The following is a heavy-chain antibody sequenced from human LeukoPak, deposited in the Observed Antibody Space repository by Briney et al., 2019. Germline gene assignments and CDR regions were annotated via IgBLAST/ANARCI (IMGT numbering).Heavy chain of an antibody. CDR3: ARLSARLAAADFYWYFDL. J-gene: IGHJ2*01. Sequence: PSETLSLTCTVSGGSISSYYWSWIRQPPGKGLEWIGYIYYSGSTNYNPSLKSRVTISVDTSKNQFSLKLSSVTAADTAVYYCARLSARLAAADFYWYFDLWGRGTLVTVSS. CDR1: GGSISSYY. V-gene: IGHV4-59*08. CDR2: IYYSGST. D-gene: IGHD6-13*01.